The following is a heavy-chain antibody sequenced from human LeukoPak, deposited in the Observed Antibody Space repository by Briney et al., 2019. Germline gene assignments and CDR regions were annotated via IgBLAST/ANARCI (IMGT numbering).Heavy chain of an antibody. J-gene: IGHJ4*02. Sequence: GASVKVSCKASGYTFTSYDINWVRQATGQGLEWMGWMNPNGGNTGYAQKFQGRVTMTRNTSISTAYMELSSLRSEDTAAYYCARTSDSGSYLDYYFDYWGQGTLVTVSS. CDR2: MNPNGGNT. V-gene: IGHV1-8*01. D-gene: IGHD1-26*01. CDR1: GYTFTSYD. CDR3: ARTSDSGSYLDYYFDY.